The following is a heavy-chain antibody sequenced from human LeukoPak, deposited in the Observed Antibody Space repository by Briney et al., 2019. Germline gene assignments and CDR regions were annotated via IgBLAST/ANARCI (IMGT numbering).Heavy chain of an antibody. Sequence: ASVKVSCKASGYSFTGSYIHWVRQVPGQGPEWMGVINPSGSSTIYAQKFKGRVTMTKDTSTGTVYMDLSSLRSEDTAVYYCASTKASDWHLTASPLDFWGQGTLVSVSS. V-gene: IGHV1-46*01. CDR3: ASTKASDWHLTASPLDF. CDR1: GYSFTGSY. D-gene: IGHD1-7*01. CDR2: INPSGSST. J-gene: IGHJ4*02.